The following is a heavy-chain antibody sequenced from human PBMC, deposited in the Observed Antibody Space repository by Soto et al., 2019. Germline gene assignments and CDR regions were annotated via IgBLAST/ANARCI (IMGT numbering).Heavy chain of an antibody. Sequence: EVQLLESGGGLVQPGGSLRLSCTASGFTFSSHAMTWVRQAPGKGLEWVSGLSDSGISIYYADSVKDRLTISRDNSKNTLYLKIHTQRDEDTAVYYCAKVSSSWYAGFFDLWGQGTLVTVSS. V-gene: IGHV3-23*01. D-gene: IGHD6-13*01. J-gene: IGHJ4*02. CDR1: GFTFSSHA. CDR2: LSDSGISI. CDR3: AKVSSSWYAGFFDL.